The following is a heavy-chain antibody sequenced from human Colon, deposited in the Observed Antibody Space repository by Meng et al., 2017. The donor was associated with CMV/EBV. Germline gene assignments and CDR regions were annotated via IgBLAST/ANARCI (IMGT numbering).Heavy chain of an antibody. CDR2: IKQDGSEK. Sequence: GESLKISCAASGFTFSSYWMSWVRQAPGKGLEWVANIKQDGSEKYYVDSVKGRFTASRDNARNSLYLQMNSLRAEDTAVYYCARGHGRYFDYWGQGTLVTVSS. J-gene: IGHJ4*02. CDR3: ARGHGRYFDY. V-gene: IGHV3-7*04. CDR1: GFTFSSYW. D-gene: IGHD2-8*01.